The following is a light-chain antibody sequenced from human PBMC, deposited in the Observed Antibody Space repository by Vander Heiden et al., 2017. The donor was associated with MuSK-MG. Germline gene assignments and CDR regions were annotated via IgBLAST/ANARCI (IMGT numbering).Light chain of an antibody. Sequence: DLQMTQSPSSLSASVGVRVSITCRASQDISSYFNWYHQKPGKAPKLLIFGASSLQGGVPSRFSGSGSGTDFTLTISSLQPEDFATYYCQESYSIPGTFGQGTRLEIK. CDR2: GAS. CDR1: QDISSY. J-gene: IGKJ5*01. CDR3: QESYSIPGT. V-gene: IGKV1-39*01.